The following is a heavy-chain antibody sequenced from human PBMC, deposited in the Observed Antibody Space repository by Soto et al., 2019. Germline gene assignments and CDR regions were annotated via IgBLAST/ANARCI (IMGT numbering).Heavy chain of an antibody. V-gene: IGHV3-23*01. Sequence: EVQLLESGGGLVQPGGSLRLSCAASGFTFSGYAMSWVRQAPGRGLEWVSSISGSGGTTYYADSVKGRFTISRDNSKNPLYLQMNSLRAEDTAVYYCATRVTKYFQYWGQGTLVTVSS. CDR2: ISGSGGTT. CDR1: GFTFSGYA. J-gene: IGHJ1*01. D-gene: IGHD4-17*01. CDR3: ATRVTKYFQY.